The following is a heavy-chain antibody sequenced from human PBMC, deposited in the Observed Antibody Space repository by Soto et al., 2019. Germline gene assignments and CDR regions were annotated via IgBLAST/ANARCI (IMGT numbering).Heavy chain of an antibody. J-gene: IGHJ4*02. CDR1: GFTFSSCG. V-gene: IGHV3-30*18. D-gene: IGHD3-22*01. Sequence: PGGSLRLSCAASGFTFSSCGMHWVRQAPGKGLEWVAVISYDGSNKYYADSVKGRFTISRDNSKNTLYLQMNSLRAEDTAVYYCAKGGYYDSSGYADYWGQGTLVTVSS. CDR3: AKGGYYDSSGYADY. CDR2: ISYDGSNK.